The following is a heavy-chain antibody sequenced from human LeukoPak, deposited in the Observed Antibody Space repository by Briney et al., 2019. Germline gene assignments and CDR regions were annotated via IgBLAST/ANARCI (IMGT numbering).Heavy chain of an antibody. V-gene: IGHV1-2*06. CDR3: ARRVQTTGVFDY. D-gene: IGHD2-8*01. J-gene: IGHJ4*02. CDR1: GYTFTDYY. CDR2: INPKTGGT. Sequence: ASIKVSCKASGYTFTDYYMRWVRQAPGQGLQWMGLINPKTGGTNYAQKFQGRVTMTGDTSISTAYMELSRLGSDDTAVYYCARRVQTTGVFDYWGQGTLVTVSS.